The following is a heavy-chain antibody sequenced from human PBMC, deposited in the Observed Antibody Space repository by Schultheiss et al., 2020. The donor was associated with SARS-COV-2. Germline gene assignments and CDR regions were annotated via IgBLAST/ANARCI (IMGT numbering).Heavy chain of an antibody. Sequence: ASVKVSCKASGGTFSSYAISWVRQAPGQGLEWMGWISVHNGNTNYAQKFQGRVTMTRDTSTSTVYMELSSLRSEDTAVYYCARDGRVGATGAPDAFDIWGQGTMVTVSS. CDR2: ISVHNGNT. V-gene: IGHV1-18*01. CDR3: ARDGRVGATGAPDAFDI. D-gene: IGHD1-26*01. J-gene: IGHJ3*02. CDR1: GGTFSSYA.